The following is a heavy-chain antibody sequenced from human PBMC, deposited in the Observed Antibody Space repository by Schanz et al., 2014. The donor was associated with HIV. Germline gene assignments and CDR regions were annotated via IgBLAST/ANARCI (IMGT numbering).Heavy chain of an antibody. CDR1: GFSFSSYS. D-gene: IGHD2-21*02. CDR3: AKAAVTDYLDY. J-gene: IGHJ4*02. Sequence: EVQLVESGGGLVQTGGSLKLSCAASGFSFSSYSMNWVRQAPGKGLEWVSYISSSSNTIYYADSVKGRFTISRDNSKNTLYLQMNSLRTEDTAVYYCAKAAVTDYLDYWGQGTLVTVSS. CDR2: ISSSSNTI. V-gene: IGHV3-48*01.